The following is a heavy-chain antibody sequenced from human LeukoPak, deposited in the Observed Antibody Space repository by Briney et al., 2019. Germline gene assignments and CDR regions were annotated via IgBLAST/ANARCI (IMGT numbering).Heavy chain of an antibody. Sequence: SGPTLVKPTQTLTLTCTFSAFSLSTSGVGVVWIRQPPGKALEWLALIYWDDDKRYSPSLKSRLTITKDTSKNQVVLTMTNMDPVDTATYYSALTYGGNSYFDYWGQGTLVTVSS. D-gene: IGHD4-23*01. J-gene: IGHJ4*02. CDR2: IYWDDDK. CDR3: ALTYGGNSYFDY. CDR1: AFSLSTSGVG. V-gene: IGHV2-5*02.